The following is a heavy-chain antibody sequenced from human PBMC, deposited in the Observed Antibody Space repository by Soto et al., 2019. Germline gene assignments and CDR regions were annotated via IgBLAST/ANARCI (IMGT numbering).Heavy chain of an antibody. CDR3: ARWGTTGGLDV. Sequence: QVQLVESGGGVVQPGTSLRVSCVGSGFTFRSYVIHWVRQAPGKGLEWVALTSYDGSDKYYGDSVRGRFTISRDNSRNTVDLQMASLRLEDTALYYCARWGTTGGLDVWGQGTLVYVSS. J-gene: IGHJ1*01. D-gene: IGHD3-16*01. CDR1: GFTFRSYV. V-gene: IGHV3-30*19. CDR2: TSYDGSDK.